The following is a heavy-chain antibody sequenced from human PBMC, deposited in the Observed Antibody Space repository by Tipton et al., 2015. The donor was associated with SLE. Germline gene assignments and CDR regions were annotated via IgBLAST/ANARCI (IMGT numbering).Heavy chain of an antibody. CDR3: ARRLTRYSGYDYFDY. CDR2: IYYSGST. CDR1: GGSISSYY. V-gene: IGHV4-59*08. Sequence: TLSLTCTVSGGSISSYYWSWIRQPPGKGLEWIGYIYYSGSTNYNPSLKSRVTRSVDTSKNQFSLKLSSVTAADTAVYYCARRLTRYSGYDYFDYWGQGTLVTVSS. D-gene: IGHD5-12*01. J-gene: IGHJ4*02.